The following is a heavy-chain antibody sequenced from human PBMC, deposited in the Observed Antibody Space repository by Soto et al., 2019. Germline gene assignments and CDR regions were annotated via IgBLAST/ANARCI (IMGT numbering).Heavy chain of an antibody. CDR2: MNPNSGNT. J-gene: IGHJ2*01. CDR1: GYTFTSYD. V-gene: IGHV1-8*01. Sequence: QVQLVQSGAEVKKPGASVKVSCKASGYTFTSYDINWVRQATGQGLEWMGWMNPNSGNTGYAQKFQGRVTMTRNTSISTAYMELSSLRSEDTAVYYCARGRDYYDSSGYYREVRYFDLWGRGTLVTVSS. D-gene: IGHD3-22*01. CDR3: ARGRDYYDSSGYYREVRYFDL.